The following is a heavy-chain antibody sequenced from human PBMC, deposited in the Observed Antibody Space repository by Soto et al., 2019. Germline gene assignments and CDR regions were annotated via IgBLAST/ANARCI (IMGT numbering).Heavy chain of an antibody. CDR2: IYYSGST. V-gene: IGHV4-39*01. CDR1: GGSISSSSYY. CDR3: ARQNYGDWYYGMDV. Sequence: SETLSLTCTVSGGSISSSSYYWGWIRQPPGKGLEWIGSIYYSGSTYYNPSLKSRVTISVDTSKNQFSLNLRSVTAADTAVYYCARQNYGDWYYGMDVWGQGTTVTVSS. D-gene: IGHD4-17*01. J-gene: IGHJ6*02.